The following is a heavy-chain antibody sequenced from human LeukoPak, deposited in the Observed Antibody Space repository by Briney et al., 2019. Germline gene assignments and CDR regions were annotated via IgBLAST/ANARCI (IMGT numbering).Heavy chain of an antibody. CDR1: GGTFSSYA. Sequence: SVKVSCKASGGTFSSYAISWVRQAPGQGLEWMGGIIPIFGTANYAQKFQGRVTITADESTSTAYMELSSLRSEDTAVYYCAGVNCSSTSCYTEYYFDYWGQGTLVTVSS. D-gene: IGHD2-2*02. CDR3: AGVNCSSTSCYTEYYFDY. J-gene: IGHJ4*02. CDR2: IIPIFGTA. V-gene: IGHV1-69*13.